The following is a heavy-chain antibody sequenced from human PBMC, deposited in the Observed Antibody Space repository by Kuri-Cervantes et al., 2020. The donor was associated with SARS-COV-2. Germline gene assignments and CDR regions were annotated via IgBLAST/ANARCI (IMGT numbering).Heavy chain of an antibody. J-gene: IGHJ4*02. CDR1: GFTFSSYS. Sequence: GGSLRLSCAASGFTFSSYSMNWVRQAPGKGLEWVSSISSSSSYIYYADSVKGRSTISRDNAKNSLYLQMNSLRAEDTDVYYCARDLGNNWNDPFDFWGQGTLVTVSS. D-gene: IGHD1-20*01. CDR3: ARDLGNNWNDPFDF. CDR2: ISSSSSYI. V-gene: IGHV3-21*01.